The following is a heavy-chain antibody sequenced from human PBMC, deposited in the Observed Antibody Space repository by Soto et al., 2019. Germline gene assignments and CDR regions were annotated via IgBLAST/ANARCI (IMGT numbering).Heavy chain of an antibody. CDR1: GFTFSSYA. CDR3: AKAEYYDILTAKFDY. Sequence: PGGSLIISCAASGFTFSSYAMSWVRQAPGKGLEWVSAISGSGGSTYYADSVKGRFTISRDNSKNTLYLQMNSLRAEGTAVYYCAKAEYYDILTAKFDYWGQGTLVTSPQ. V-gene: IGHV3-23*01. D-gene: IGHD3-9*01. J-gene: IGHJ4*02. CDR2: ISGSGGST.